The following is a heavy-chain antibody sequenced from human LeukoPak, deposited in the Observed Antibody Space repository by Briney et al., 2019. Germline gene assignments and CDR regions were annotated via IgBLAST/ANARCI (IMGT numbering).Heavy chain of an antibody. CDR2: ITGRSEYI. J-gene: IGHJ4*02. CDR1: GFTFSSYS. Sequence: KPGGSLRLSCAASGFTFSSYSMNWVRQAAGKGLEWVSSITGRSEYIYYADSVKGRFTISRDNAKNSLYLQMNSLRAEDTAVYYCARGSGDFWSGYSPTYYFDYWGQGTLVTVSS. CDR3: ARGSGDFWSGYSPTYYFDY. V-gene: IGHV3-21*01. D-gene: IGHD3-3*01.